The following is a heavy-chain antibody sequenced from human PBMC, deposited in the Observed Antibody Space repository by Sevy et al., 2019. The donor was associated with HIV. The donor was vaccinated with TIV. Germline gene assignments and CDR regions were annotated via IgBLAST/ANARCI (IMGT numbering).Heavy chain of an antibody. V-gene: IGHV3-53*01. CDR1: GFTLTNEF. Sequence: GGSLRLSCAVSGFTLTNEFFRWVRQAPGKGLEWVAVVSSGGAKYYADSVQCRFTISSDKSKSTLYLQRMSLRAEDTAVYYWARVGYCRGGTCCSGFYYSMDVWGQGTTVTVSS. D-gene: IGHD2-15*01. CDR3: ARVGYCRGGTCCSGFYYSMDV. CDR2: VSSGGAK. J-gene: IGHJ6*02.